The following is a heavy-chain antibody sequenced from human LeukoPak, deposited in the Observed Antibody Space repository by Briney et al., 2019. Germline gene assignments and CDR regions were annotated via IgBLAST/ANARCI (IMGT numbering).Heavy chain of an antibody. J-gene: IGHJ4*02. CDR3: ARDFRYSYGLLVY. CDR1: GGTFSSYA. CDR2: IIPIFGTA. V-gene: IGHV1-69*13. Sequence: GASVKVSCKASGGTFSSYAISWVRQAPGQGLEWMGGIIPIFGTANYAQKFQGRVTITADESTSTAYMELSSLRSEDTAVYYCARDFRYSYGLLVYWGQGTLVTVSS. D-gene: IGHD5-18*01.